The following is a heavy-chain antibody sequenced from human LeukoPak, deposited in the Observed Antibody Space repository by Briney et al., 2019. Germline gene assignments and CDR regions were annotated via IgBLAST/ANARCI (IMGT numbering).Heavy chain of an antibody. CDR3: AKASPMGSGYYRPTDY. CDR2: ISGSGGST. D-gene: IGHD3-3*01. CDR1: GFTFSSYG. Sequence: RSGGSLRLSCAASGFTFSSYGMSWVRQAPGKGLEWVSAISGSGGSTYYADSVKGRFTISRDNSKNTLYLQMNSLRAEDTAVYYCAKASPMGSGYYRPTDYWGQGTLVTVSS. J-gene: IGHJ4*02. V-gene: IGHV3-23*01.